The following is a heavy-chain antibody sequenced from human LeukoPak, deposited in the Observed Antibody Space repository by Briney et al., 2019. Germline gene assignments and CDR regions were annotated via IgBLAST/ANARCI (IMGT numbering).Heavy chain of an antibody. J-gene: IGHJ5*02. V-gene: IGHV3-30*02. CDR1: GFTFSSYG. D-gene: IGHD2-15*01. Sequence: GGSLRLSCAASGFTFSSYGMHWVRQAPGKGLEWVAFIRYDGSNKYYADSVKGRFTISRDNSKNTLYLQMNSLRAEDTAVYYRAKDRVAATLGVPWFDPWGQGTLVTVSS. CDR3: AKDRVAATLGVPWFDP. CDR2: IRYDGSNK.